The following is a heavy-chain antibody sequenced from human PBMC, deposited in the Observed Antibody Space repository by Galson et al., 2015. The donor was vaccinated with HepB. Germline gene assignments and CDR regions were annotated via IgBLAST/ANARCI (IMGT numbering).Heavy chain of an antibody. V-gene: IGHV4-39*01. CDR3: ASSSSSPSKDAFEI. D-gene: IGHD2-2*01. CDR1: GDSISNTSYY. J-gene: IGHJ3*02. CDR2: IYYSGST. Sequence: SETLSLTCTVSGDSISNTSYYWAWIRRPPGKGLEWIASIYYSGSTYYNPSLKSRVTISIDTSMNQSSLKLNSVTAADTAVYYCASSSSSPSKDAFEIWGQGTMVTTSS.